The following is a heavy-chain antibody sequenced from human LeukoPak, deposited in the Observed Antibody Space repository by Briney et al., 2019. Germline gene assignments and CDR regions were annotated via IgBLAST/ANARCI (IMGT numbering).Heavy chain of an antibody. J-gene: IGHJ4*02. CDR1: GGSISSYY. V-gene: IGHV4-59*01. D-gene: IGHD1-26*01. Sequence: PSETLSLTCTVSGGSISSYYWSWLRQPPGKGLEWIGYIYYSGSTNYNPSLKRRVTISVDTSKNQFSLKLSSVTAADTAVYYCARAPRRSIVGATYFDYWGQGTLVTVSS. CDR2: IYYSGST. CDR3: ARAPRRSIVGATYFDY.